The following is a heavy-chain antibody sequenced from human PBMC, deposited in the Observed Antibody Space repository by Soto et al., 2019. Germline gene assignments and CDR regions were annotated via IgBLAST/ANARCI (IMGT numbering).Heavy chain of an antibody. CDR3: APHVHCSGGSCHYDAFDI. CDR2: IRDGGEST. Sequence: EVQLFESGGGLVQPGESLRLSCAFSGFIFGNYMMTWVRQAPGKGLEWVSTIRDGGESTYYADSVKGRFTISRDNSKNTLYLQMDSPGVEDTAVYYCAPHVHCSGGSCHYDAFDIRGQGTMVSVSS. D-gene: IGHD2-15*01. J-gene: IGHJ3*02. CDR1: GFIFGNYM. V-gene: IGHV3-23*01.